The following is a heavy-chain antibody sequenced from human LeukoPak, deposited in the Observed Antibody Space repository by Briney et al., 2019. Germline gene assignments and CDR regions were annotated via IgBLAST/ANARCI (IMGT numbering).Heavy chain of an antibody. V-gene: IGHV4-30-4*08. Sequence: SQTLSLTCTVSGGSISSADYYWSWIRQPPGKGLEWIGYIYYSGSTYYNPSLKSRVTISVDTSKNQFSLKLSSVTAADTAVYYCAREGFRGSAATVVDYWGQGTLVTVSS. CDR2: IYYSGST. CDR3: AREGFRGSAATVVDY. CDR1: GGSISSADYY. D-gene: IGHD2-15*01. J-gene: IGHJ4*02.